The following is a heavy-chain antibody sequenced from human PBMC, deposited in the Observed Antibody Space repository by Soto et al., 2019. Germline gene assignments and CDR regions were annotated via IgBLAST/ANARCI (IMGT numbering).Heavy chain of an antibody. V-gene: IGHV3-23*01. CDR2: ISYSGDAS. CDR3: AKGFGSTWSYFDY. Sequence: EVQLLESGGGLVEPGGSLRLSCGGSGFTFSSYAMSWVRQAPGKGLERVAGISYSGDASYHADSVKGRFTISRDNSKNTLYLQMISLRAEDTAVYYCAKGFGSTWSYFDYWGQGALVTVSS. D-gene: IGHD6-13*01. J-gene: IGHJ4*02. CDR1: GFTFSSYA.